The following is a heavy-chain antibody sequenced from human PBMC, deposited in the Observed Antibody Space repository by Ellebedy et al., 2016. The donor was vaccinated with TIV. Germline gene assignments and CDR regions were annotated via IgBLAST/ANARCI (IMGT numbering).Heavy chain of an antibody. Sequence: AASVKVSCKASGGTFSSYGISWVRQAPGQGLEWMGRLIPMLGIPNYAQKFQGRVTITADKSTSTAYMELSSLRSEDTVVYYCARDYGTSFGMSSGMDVWGQGTTVTVSS. CDR3: ARDYGTSFGMSSGMDV. V-gene: IGHV1-69*04. CDR2: LIPMLGIP. CDR1: GGTFSSYG. D-gene: IGHD2-2*01. J-gene: IGHJ6*02.